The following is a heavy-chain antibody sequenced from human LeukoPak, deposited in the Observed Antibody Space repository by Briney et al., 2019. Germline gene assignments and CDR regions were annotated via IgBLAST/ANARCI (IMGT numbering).Heavy chain of an antibody. CDR1: GFSFSSHE. CDR3: ATDGSPFDN. Sequence: PGGSLRLSCAASGFSFSSHEMNWVRQAPGKGLEWIAYTSSSGSTINYADSVKGRFTISRDNAKNSLYLQMDSLRAEDTAVYYCATDGSPFDNWGQGTLVTVSS. V-gene: IGHV3-48*03. J-gene: IGHJ4*02. CDR2: TSSSGSTI.